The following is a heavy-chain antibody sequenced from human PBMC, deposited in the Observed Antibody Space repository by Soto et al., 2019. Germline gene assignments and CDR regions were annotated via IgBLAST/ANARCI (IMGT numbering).Heavy chain of an antibody. CDR2: INSHGSST. D-gene: IGHD2-21*02. CDR1: GFTFSSYW. CDR3: ARVGSLTASELYYFDY. Sequence: PGGSLRLSCAASGFTFSSYWMHWVRQTPGKGLVWVSRINSHGSSTTYADSVKGRFTISRDNAKNTLYLQMNSLRAEDTAVYYCARVGSLTASELYYFDYWGQGTLVTVSS. V-gene: IGHV3-74*01. J-gene: IGHJ4*02.